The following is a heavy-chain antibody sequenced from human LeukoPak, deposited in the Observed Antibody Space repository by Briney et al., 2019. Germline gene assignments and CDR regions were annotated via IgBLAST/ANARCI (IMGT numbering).Heavy chain of an antibody. D-gene: IGHD6-13*01. V-gene: IGHV4-61*02. J-gene: IGHJ4*02. CDR2: IYTSGNT. CDR3: ARSRAAAGFFDY. CDR1: GGSISSGPFY. Sequence: SETLSLTCTVSGGSISSGPFYWSWIRQPAGKGLEWIGRIYTSGNTNYNPSLMSRVTISVDTSKNQFSLKLSSVTAADTAVYYCARSRAAAGFFDYWGQGTLVTVSS.